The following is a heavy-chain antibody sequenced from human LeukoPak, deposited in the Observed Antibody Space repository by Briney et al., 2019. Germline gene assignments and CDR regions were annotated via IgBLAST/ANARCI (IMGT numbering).Heavy chain of an antibody. V-gene: IGHV1-69*13. CDR1: GGTFSSYT. CDR3: AMRGYYYDSSGPHFDY. Sequence: SVKVSCKASGGTFSSYTISWVRQAPGQGLEWMGGIIPIFGTANYAQKFQGRVAITADESTSTAYMELSSLRSEDTAVYYCAMRGYYYDSSGPHFDYWGQGTLVTVSS. J-gene: IGHJ4*02. D-gene: IGHD3-22*01. CDR2: IIPIFGTA.